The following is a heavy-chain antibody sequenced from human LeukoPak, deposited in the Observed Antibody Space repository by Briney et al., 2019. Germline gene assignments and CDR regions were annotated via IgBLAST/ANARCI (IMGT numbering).Heavy chain of an antibody. CDR3: AKGSREWELLDAFDF. CDR1: GFTFSSYA. V-gene: IGHV3-23*01. CDR2: ISGSGARK. D-gene: IGHD1-26*01. J-gene: IGHJ3*01. Sequence: PGGSLRLSCAASGFTFSSYAMSWVRQAPGKGLECVSGISGSGARKDYADSVKGRFTISRDNAKNTLYLQMSSLRAEDTAVYYCAKGSREWELLDAFDFWGQGTKVAVSS.